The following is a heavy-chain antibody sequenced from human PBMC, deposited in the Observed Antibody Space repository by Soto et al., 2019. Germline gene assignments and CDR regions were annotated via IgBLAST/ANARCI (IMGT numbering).Heavy chain of an antibody. CDR2: ISGSGGST. J-gene: IGHJ4*02. CDR1: GFTFSSYA. V-gene: IGHV3-23*01. CDR3: AKPAPRVLRYFDWLLYAPDFDY. Sequence: GGSLRLSCAASGFTFSSYAMSWVRQAPGKGLEWVSAISGSGGSTYYADSVKGRFTISRDNSKNTLYLQMNSLRAEDTAVYYCAKPAPRVLRYFDWLLYAPDFDYWGQGTLVTVSS. D-gene: IGHD3-9*01.